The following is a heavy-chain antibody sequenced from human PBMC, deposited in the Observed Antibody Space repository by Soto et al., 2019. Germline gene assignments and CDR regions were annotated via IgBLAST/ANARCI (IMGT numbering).Heavy chain of an antibody. CDR2: IYHSGST. D-gene: IGHD3-3*01. J-gene: IGHJ4*02. CDR3: AGRITIFGVVIIPVYYFDY. V-gene: IGHV4-38-2*02. CDR1: GYSVSSGYY. Sequence: SETLSLTCTVSGYSVSSGYYWGWIRQPPGKGLEWIGSIYHSGSTYYNPSLKCRVTISVDTSKNQFSQKLSLVTAADTAVYYCAGRITIFGVVIIPVYYFDYWGQGTLVTVSS.